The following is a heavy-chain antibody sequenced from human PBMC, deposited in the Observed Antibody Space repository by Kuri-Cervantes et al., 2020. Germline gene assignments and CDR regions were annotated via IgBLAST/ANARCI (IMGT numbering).Heavy chain of an antibody. CDR3: ARLFRARITGTTADY. V-gene: IGHV4-59*08. CDR2: IYYSGST. D-gene: IGHD1-7*01. Sequence: SETLSLTCTVSGGSISSYYWSWIRQPPGKGLEWIGYIYYSGSTNYNPSLKSRVTISVDTSKNQFSLRLSSVTAADTAVYYCARLFRARITGTTADYWGQGALVTVSS. CDR1: GGSISSYY. J-gene: IGHJ4*02.